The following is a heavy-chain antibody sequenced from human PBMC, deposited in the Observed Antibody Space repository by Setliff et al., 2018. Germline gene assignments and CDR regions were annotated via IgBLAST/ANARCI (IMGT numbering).Heavy chain of an antibody. V-gene: IGHV4-39*01. CDR2: IYYSGST. J-gene: IGHJ4*02. Sequence: QPPGKGLEWIGSIYYSGSTYYNPSLKSRVTISVDTSKNQFSLKLSSVTAADTAVYYCARHVLSQSGLYVDYWGQGTLVTVSS. D-gene: IGHD2-8*01. CDR3: ARHVLSQSGLYVDY.